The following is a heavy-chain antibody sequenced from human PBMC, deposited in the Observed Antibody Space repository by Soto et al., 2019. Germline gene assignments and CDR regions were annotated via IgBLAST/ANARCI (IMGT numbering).Heavy chain of an antibody. Sequence: ASVKVSCKASGYTFTSYGISWVRQAPGQGPEWMGWISAYNGNANYAQKLQGRVTMATDTSTSTAYMELRSLRSDDTAVYYCARGFLEWLSPSFDYWGQGTLVTVSS. J-gene: IGHJ4*02. CDR3: ARGFLEWLSPSFDY. CDR1: GYTFTSYG. CDR2: ISAYNGNA. V-gene: IGHV1-18*01. D-gene: IGHD3-3*01.